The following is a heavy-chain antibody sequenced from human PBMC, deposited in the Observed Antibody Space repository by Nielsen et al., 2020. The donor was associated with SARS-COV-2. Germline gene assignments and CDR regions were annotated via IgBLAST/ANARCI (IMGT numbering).Heavy chain of an antibody. V-gene: IGHV3-30*18. CDR2: ISYDGSNK. D-gene: IGHD3-10*01. Sequence: GGSLRLSCAASGFTFSDYYMSWIRQAPGKGLEWVAVISYDGSNKYYADSVKGRFTISRDNSKNTLYLQMNSLRAEDTAVYYCAKATRITMVRGVIIPNFDYWGQGTLVTVSS. CDR3: AKATRITMVRGVIIPNFDY. J-gene: IGHJ4*02. CDR1: GFTFSDYY.